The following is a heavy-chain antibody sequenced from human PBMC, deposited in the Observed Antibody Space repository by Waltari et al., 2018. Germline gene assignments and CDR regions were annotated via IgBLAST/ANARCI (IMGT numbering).Heavy chain of an antibody. D-gene: IGHD6-19*01. CDR3: ARGDYSSGWYQDY. CDR2: LNPNSGGT. J-gene: IGHJ4*02. CDR1: GYTFTNYF. Sequence: QVQLVQSGAEVKKPGASVKVSCKASGYTFTNYFIHWVRQAPGQGLEWMGRLNPNSGGTNYAQKFLGRVTMTRDTSLTTAYMELNGLTSDDTALFFCARGDYSSGWYQDYWGQGTLVTVSS. V-gene: IGHV1-2*06.